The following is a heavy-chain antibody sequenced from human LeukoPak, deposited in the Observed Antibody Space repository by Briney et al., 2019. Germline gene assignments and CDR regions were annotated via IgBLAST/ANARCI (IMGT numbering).Heavy chain of an antibody. CDR3: AKTSNTGSYGYYFDY. CDR2: INWNSGDI. Sequence: PGGSLRLSCAASGSTFDDYGMHWVRQAPGQGLEWGSGINWNSGDIDYADSVKGRFTISRDNAKNSLYLQMNSLRAEDTAFYYCAKTSNTGSYGYYFDYWGQGTLVTVSS. D-gene: IGHD1-26*01. J-gene: IGHJ4*02. V-gene: IGHV3-9*01. CDR1: GSTFDDYG.